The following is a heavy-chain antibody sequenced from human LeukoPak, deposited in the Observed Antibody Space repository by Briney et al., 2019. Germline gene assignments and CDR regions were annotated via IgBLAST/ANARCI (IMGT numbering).Heavy chain of an antibody. CDR1: GFSITSGDY. J-gene: IGHJ4*02. D-gene: IGHD1-1*01. Sequence: PSETLSLTCDVSGFSITSGDYWGWIRPSPGRGLEWIGSISHSGDTYYIPSLRSRVTMSLDTSRNQFSLDLRCVSAADMSVYFCARVGPLAVGTGKRVYSFDYWGQGTLVTVSS. CDR3: ARVGPLAVGTGKRVYSFDY. CDR2: ISHSGDT. V-gene: IGHV4-38-2*01.